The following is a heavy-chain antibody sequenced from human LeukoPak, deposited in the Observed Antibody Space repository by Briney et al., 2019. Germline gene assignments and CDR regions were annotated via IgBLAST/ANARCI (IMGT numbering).Heavy chain of an antibody. J-gene: IGHJ6*03. Sequence: SVKVSCKASGGTFSSYAISWVRQAPGQGLEWMGGIIPIFGTANYAQKFQGRVTITTDESTSTAYMELSSLRSEDTAVYYCARGIRCGSTSCYTWGYYYYYMDVWGKGTTVTVSS. CDR3: ARGIRCGSTSCYTWGYYYYYMDV. D-gene: IGHD2-2*02. CDR1: GGTFSSYA. CDR2: IIPIFGTA. V-gene: IGHV1-69*05.